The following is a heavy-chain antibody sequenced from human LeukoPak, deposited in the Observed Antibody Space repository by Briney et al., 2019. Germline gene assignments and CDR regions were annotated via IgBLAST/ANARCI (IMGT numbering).Heavy chain of an antibody. CDR2: INYDGTTT. CDR1: GGSISSGDYY. V-gene: IGHV3-74*01. Sequence: ETLSLTCTVSGGSISSGDYYWGWIRQPPGKGLVWISRINYDGTTTSYADSVKGRFTISRDNAKNTLYLQMNSLRAEDTAAFYCGRGRPRGYSGYVIDYWGQGTPITVSS. J-gene: IGHJ4*02. D-gene: IGHD5-12*01. CDR3: GRGRPRGYSGYVIDY.